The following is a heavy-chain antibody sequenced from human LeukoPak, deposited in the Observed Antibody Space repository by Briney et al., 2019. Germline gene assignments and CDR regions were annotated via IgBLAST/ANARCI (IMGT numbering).Heavy chain of an antibody. V-gene: IGHV5-51*01. CDR2: VYPGDSDT. J-gene: IGHJ4*02. CDR1: GYSFTNYW. CDR3: ARHSGDGYNYIDY. D-gene: IGHD5-24*01. Sequence: GESLKISCKGSGYSFTNYWIAWVRQMPGKGLEWMGIVYPGDSDTRYSSSFQGQVTISADKSITTAYLQWSSLKASDTAMYYCARHSGDGYNYIDYWGQGTLVTLSS.